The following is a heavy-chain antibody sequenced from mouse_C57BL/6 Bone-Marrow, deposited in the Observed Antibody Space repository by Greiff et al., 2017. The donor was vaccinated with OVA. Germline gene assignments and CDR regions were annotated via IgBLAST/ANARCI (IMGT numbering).Heavy chain of an antibody. V-gene: IGHV1-82*01. CDR2: IYPGDGDT. Sequence: QVQLQQSGPELVKPGASVKISCKASGYAFSSSWMNWVKQRPGKGLEWIGRIYPGDGDTNYNEKFKGKATLTADKSSSTAYMQLSSLTSEDSAVYFCARLPDYWGQGTSVTVSS. CDR3: ARLPDY. J-gene: IGHJ4*01. CDR1: GYAFSSSW.